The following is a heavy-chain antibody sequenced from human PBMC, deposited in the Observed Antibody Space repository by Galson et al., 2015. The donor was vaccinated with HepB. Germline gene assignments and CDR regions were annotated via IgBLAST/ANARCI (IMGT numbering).Heavy chain of an antibody. V-gene: IGHV3-7*03. Sequence: SLRLSCAASGFTFSSYWMSWVRQAPGKGLEWVANIKQDGSEKYYVDSVKGRFTISRDNAKNSLYLQMNSLRAEDTAVYYCARDSLLWEQGVFDPWGQGTLVTVSS. CDR2: IKQDGSEK. CDR3: ARDSLLWEQGVFDP. CDR1: GFTFSSYW. J-gene: IGHJ5*02. D-gene: IGHD1-26*01.